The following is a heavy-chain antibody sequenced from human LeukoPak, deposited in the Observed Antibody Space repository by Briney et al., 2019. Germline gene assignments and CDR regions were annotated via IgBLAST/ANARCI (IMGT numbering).Heavy chain of an antibody. CDR1: GYTLSKLS. V-gene: IGHV1-24*01. Sequence: GSVKVSCTVTGYTLSKLSMHWVRQTPGKGLEWMGGINPDDGETIYAQTFKGRVTITEDTSTDTSYMELSSLRAADTAVYYCARVRVIVVVPGADWFYGWGQRTLVAVSS. CDR3: ARVRVIVVVPGADWFYG. J-gene: IGHJ5*02. CDR2: INPDDGET. D-gene: IGHD2-2*01.